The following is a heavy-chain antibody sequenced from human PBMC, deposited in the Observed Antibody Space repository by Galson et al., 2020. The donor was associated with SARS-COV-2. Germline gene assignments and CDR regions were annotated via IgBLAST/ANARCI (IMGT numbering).Heavy chain of an antibody. D-gene: IGHD6-19*01. CDR3: ARDATSSGWYNWFDP. CDR1: GGSIRSSNYY. V-gene: IGHV4-39*07. CDR2: VLNSGTT. Sequence: SQTLSLTCTVSGGSIRSSNYYWGWIRQPPGKGLEWIGSVLNSGTTHYSPSLQSRVTIAVDTSKNQFSLNLNSVTAADTAMYYCARDATSSGWYNWFDPWGQGTLVTVSS. J-gene: IGHJ5*02.